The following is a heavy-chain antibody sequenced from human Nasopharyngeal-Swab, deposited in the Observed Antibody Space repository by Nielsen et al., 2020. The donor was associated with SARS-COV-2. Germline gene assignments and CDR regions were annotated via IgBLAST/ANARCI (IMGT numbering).Heavy chain of an antibody. D-gene: IGHD3-3*01. V-gene: IGHV3-7*03. CDR2: IKQDGSEK. Sequence: VRQAPGKGLEWVANIKQDGSEKYYVDSVKGRFPISRDNAKNSLYLQMNSLRAEDAAVYYCARNDFWSGYYKVPMDVWGKGTTVTASS. CDR3: ARNDFWSGYYKVPMDV. J-gene: IGHJ6*03.